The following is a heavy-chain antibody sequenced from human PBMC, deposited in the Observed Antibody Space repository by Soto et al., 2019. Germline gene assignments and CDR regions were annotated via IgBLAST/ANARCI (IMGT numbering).Heavy chain of an antibody. CDR2: ISAYNGNT. J-gene: IGHJ4*02. CDR1: GYTFTGYG. CDR3: ARLFGGATTLYYYSGYSEY. Sequence: ASVKVSCKASGYTFTGYGISWVRQAPGQGREWMGWISAYNGNTNYAQKLQGRVTMTTDTSTSTAYMELRSLRSDDTAVYYCARLFGGATTLYYYSGYSEYLGQGTLVNVSS. D-gene: IGHD1-26*01. V-gene: IGHV1-18*04.